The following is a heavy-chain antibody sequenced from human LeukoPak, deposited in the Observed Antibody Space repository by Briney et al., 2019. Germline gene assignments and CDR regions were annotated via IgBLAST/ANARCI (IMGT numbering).Heavy chain of an antibody. CDR1: GDSVGSVN. V-gene: IGHV4-59*02. J-gene: IGHJ2*01. CDR2: IYYIGST. D-gene: IGHD3-16*01. Sequence: PSETLPLMHTVSGDSVGSVNLSCIRQPPGKGLEWIGYIYYIGSTNYNPSLQSRVAISVDTSKNQFSLKLSSVTAADTTVYYCATFYASHIWY. CDR3: ATFYASHIWY.